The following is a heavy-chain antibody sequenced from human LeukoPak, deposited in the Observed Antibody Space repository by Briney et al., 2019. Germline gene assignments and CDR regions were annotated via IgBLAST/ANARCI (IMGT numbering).Heavy chain of an antibody. CDR1: GFTFSSYS. D-gene: IGHD1-26*01. CDR3: ASSGSYRFDY. Sequence: PGGSLRLSCEASGFTFSSYSMNWVRQASGKGLEWVSHITASGTAMFYADSVKGRFTISRDNAKNSLYLQMNSLRDEDTAVYYCASSGSYRFDYWGQGTLVTVSS. J-gene: IGHJ4*02. V-gene: IGHV3-48*02. CDR2: ITASGTAM.